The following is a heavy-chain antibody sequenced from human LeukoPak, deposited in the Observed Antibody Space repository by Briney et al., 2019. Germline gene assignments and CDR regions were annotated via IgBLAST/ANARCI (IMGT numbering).Heavy chain of an antibody. Sequence: ASVKVSCKASGYTFTSYDINWVRQATGQGLEGMGWMNPNSGNTGYAQKFQGRVTMTRNTSISTAYMELSSLRSEDTAVYYCARVSHPYYYDSSGYYGYWGQGTLVTVSS. CDR3: ARVSHPYYYDSSGYYGY. J-gene: IGHJ4*02. CDR1: GYTFTSYD. CDR2: MNPNSGNT. D-gene: IGHD3-22*01. V-gene: IGHV1-8*01.